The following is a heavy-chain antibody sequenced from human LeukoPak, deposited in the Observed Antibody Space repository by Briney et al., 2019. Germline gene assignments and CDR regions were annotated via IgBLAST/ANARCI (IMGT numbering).Heavy chain of an antibody. J-gene: IGHJ4*02. Sequence: PSETLSLTCTVSGGSISSSSYYWGWIRQPPGKGLEWIGSIYYSGSTNYNPSLKSRVTISVDTSKNQFSLKLSSVTAADTAVYYCARTFMTTVTLLFDYWGQGTLVTVSS. D-gene: IGHD4-17*01. V-gene: IGHV4-39*07. CDR1: GGSISSSSYY. CDR2: IYYSGST. CDR3: ARTFMTTVTLLFDY.